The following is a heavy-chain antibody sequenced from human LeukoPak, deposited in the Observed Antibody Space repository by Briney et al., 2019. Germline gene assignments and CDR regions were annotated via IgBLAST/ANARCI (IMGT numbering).Heavy chain of an antibody. J-gene: IGHJ3*02. Sequence: GRSLRLSCVASGFTFDDYAMHWVRQAPGKGLEWVSGISWNSGSIGYADSVKGRFTISRDNAKNSLYLQMNSLRAEDMALYYCAKGTTGTTGCAFDIWGQGTMVTVSS. CDR2: ISWNSGSI. D-gene: IGHD1-1*01. CDR1: GFTFDDYA. V-gene: IGHV3-9*03. CDR3: AKGTTGTTGCAFDI.